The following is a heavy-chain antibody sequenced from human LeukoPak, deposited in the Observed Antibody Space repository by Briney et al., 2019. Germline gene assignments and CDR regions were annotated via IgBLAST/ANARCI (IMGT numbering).Heavy chain of an antibody. Sequence: ASVKVSCKAGNYSFINYGLTWVRQAPGQGLVWMGWISTYSGDTNYAQNFQGRVTLTRDTSTSTAYMDLNNLTPDDTAVYYCARVEYSSGRGDHWGHGTLVTVSS. CDR1: NYSFINYG. D-gene: IGHD3-22*01. V-gene: IGHV1-18*01. CDR2: ISTYSGDT. CDR3: ARVEYSSGRGDH. J-gene: IGHJ4*01.